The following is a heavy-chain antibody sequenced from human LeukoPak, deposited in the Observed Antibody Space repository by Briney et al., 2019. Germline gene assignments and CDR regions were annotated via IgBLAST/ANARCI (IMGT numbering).Heavy chain of an antibody. D-gene: IGHD2-15*01. Sequence: PGRSLRLSCAASGFTFSSYAMHWVRQAPGKGLEWVAVISYDGSNKYYADSVKGRFTISRDNSKNTLYLQMNSLRAEDTAVYYCARDYTYCSGGSCYSAHYYYGMDVWGQGTTVTVSS. CDR3: ARDYTYCSGGSCYSAHYYYGMDV. CDR1: GFTFSSYA. J-gene: IGHJ6*02. V-gene: IGHV3-30*04. CDR2: ISYDGSNK.